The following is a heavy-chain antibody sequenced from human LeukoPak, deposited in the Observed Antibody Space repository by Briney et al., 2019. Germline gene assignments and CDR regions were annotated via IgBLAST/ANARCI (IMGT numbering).Heavy chain of an antibody. V-gene: IGHV3-23*01. D-gene: IGHD5-18*01. Sequence: GGSLRLSCAASGFTFSISAMSWVRQAPGKGLEWVSGISDSGGSTYYADSVKGRFTISRDNSKNTLYLQMNSLRAEDTAVYYCAKGQYSYGYKVYFDYWGQGTLVTVSS. CDR1: GFTFSISA. CDR2: ISDSGGST. CDR3: AKGQYSYGYKVYFDY. J-gene: IGHJ4*02.